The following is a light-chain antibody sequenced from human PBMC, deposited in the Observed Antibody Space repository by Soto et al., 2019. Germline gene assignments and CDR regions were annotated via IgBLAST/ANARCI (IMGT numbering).Light chain of an antibody. CDR1: QGINIW. Sequence: DIQMTQSPSSVAASAGDRVTITCRASQGINIWLAWYQQKPGKAPKLLIYAASSLQRGVPSRFSGSGSGTDFTLTINSLQPEDFATYYCQHTNTFPLTFGGGTKVDIK. V-gene: IGKV1-12*01. J-gene: IGKJ4*01. CDR2: AAS. CDR3: QHTNTFPLT.